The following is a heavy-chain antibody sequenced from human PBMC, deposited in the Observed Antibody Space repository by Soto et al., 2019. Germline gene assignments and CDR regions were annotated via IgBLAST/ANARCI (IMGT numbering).Heavy chain of an antibody. Sequence: GALRDSSGGSGVTFSNARMKGVRPAPGKGLEGVGRIKSKTDGGTTDYAAPVKGRFTISRDDSKNTLYLQMNSLKTEDTAVYYCTSVYSCFWQSPRYHYYVMAVCSQGTTDTGS. CDR3: TSVYSCFWQSPRYHYYVMAV. V-gene: IGHV3-15*07. D-gene: IGHD6-13*01. CDR2: IKSKTDGGTT. CDR1: GVTFSNAR. J-gene: IGHJ6*02.